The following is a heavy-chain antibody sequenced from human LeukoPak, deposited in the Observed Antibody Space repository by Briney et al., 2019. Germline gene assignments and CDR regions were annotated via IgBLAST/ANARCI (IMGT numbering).Heavy chain of an antibody. J-gene: IGHJ3*02. CDR2: IYYSGST. V-gene: IGHV4-30-4*01. Sequence: SETLSLTCTVSGGSISSGDYYWSWIRQPPGKGLEWTGYIYYSGSTYYNPSLKSRVTISVDTSKNQFSLKLSSVTAADTAVYYCAREPTTVVTPLGYAFDIWGQGTMVTVSS. CDR1: GGSISSGDYY. CDR3: AREPTTVVTPLGYAFDI. D-gene: IGHD4-23*01.